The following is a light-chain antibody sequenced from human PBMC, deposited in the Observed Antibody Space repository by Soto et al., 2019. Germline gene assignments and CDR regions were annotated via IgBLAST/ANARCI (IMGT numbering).Light chain of an antibody. J-gene: IGLJ7*01. CDR2: EVS. CDR1: SSDVGSYNL. CDR3: CPYAGSRTPYYA. V-gene: IGLV2-23*02. Sequence: QSVLTQPASVSGSPGQSITISCTGTSSDVGSYNLVSWYQQHPGKAPKLMIYEVSKRPSGVSNRFSGSKSGNTASLTISGLQDEDEFVYYRCPYAGSRTPYYAFG.